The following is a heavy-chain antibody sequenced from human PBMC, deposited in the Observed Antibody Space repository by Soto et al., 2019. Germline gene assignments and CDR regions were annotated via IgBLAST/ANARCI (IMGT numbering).Heavy chain of an antibody. J-gene: IGHJ5*02. D-gene: IGHD4-17*01. Sequence: GGSSQIYYWSWIRQPPGKGLEWIGHIYYSGSTNYNPSLESRVTMSVDTSKNQFFLRLSSVTAADTAVYYCVTYGDYFEWFDPWGQGTLVTVSS. V-gene: IGHV4-59*08. CDR2: IYYSGST. CDR3: VTYGDYFEWFDP. CDR1: GGSSQIYY.